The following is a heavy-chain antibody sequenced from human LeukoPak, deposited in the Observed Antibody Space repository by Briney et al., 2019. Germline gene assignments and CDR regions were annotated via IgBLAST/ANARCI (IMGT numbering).Heavy chain of an antibody. CDR2: INPNSGGT. D-gene: IGHD6-6*01. Sequence: GASVKVSCMASGYTFTGYYMHWVRQAPGQGLEWMGWINPNSGGTNYAQKFQGRVTMTRDTSISTAYMELSRLRPDDTAVYYCARASWDYYYYMDVWGKGTTVTVSS. CDR3: ARASWDYYYYMDV. J-gene: IGHJ6*03. V-gene: IGHV1-2*02. CDR1: GYTFTGYY.